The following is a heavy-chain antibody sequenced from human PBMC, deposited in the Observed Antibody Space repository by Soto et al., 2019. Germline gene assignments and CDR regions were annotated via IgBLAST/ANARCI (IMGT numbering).Heavy chain of an antibody. CDR2: TRNRARGYTT. Sequence: PGGSLRLSCAVSGLTLSDHYMDWVRQAPGKGLEWVGRTRNRARGYTTEYAASVRGRFAISRDDSKNSFYLQMNSLKIEDTAVYHCARARTVNTNYYMDVWGKGTTVTVSS. J-gene: IGHJ6*03. CDR1: GLTLSDHY. CDR3: ARARTVNTNYYMDV. V-gene: IGHV3-72*01. D-gene: IGHD4-4*01.